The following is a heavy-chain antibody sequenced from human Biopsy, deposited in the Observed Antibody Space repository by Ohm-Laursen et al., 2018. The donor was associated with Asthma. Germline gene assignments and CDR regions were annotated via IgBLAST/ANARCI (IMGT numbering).Heavy chain of an antibody. J-gene: IGHJ5*02. CDR2: INPNSGGT. Sequence: GASVKVSCKASGYTFIGCHIHWMRQAPGQGLEWMGRINPNSGGTNYAQKFQGRVTMTRDTSISTAYMEVSRLRSDDTAVYYCARGQKSAGDRWFDPWGQGTLVIASS. CDR1: GYTFIGCH. V-gene: IGHV1-2*06. D-gene: IGHD6-13*01. CDR3: ARGQKSAGDRWFDP.